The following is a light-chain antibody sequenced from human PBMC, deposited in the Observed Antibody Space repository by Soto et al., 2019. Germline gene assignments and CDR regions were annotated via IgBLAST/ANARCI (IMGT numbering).Light chain of an antibody. CDR1: RSYIGNNY. J-gene: IGLJ3*02. V-gene: IGLV1-51*01. CDR3: EAWDSSLSAGV. Sequence: QSVLTQPPSVSAAPGQKVTVSCSGSRSYIGNNYVSWYQHLPGTAPKLLIYDNDKRPSGNPDRFSASKSGTSATLGITGLQTGDEADYYCEAWDSSLSAGVFGGGTKLTVL. CDR2: DND.